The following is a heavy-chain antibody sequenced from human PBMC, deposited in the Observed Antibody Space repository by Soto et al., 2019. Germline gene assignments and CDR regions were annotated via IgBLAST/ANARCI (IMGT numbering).Heavy chain of an antibody. D-gene: IGHD2-15*01. J-gene: IGHJ5*02. CDR1: GFILSDFA. CDR2: ILKDGKSK. V-gene: IGHV3-30*04. CDR3: AKTGCNGGSCFSWFDP. Sequence: QVQLVESGGGVVQPGGSLRLSCAASGFILSDFAMHWVRQAPGRGLEWVAVILKDGKSKYYADSVRGRFTISSDTSKDTIFLQFTSLRLDDSAVYYCAKTGCNGGSCFSWFDPWGQGTPVIVSS.